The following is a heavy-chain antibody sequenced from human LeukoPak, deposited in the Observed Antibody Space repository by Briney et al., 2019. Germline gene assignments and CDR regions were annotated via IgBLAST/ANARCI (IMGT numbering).Heavy chain of an antibody. D-gene: IGHD5-24*01. J-gene: IGHJ6*03. Sequence: SDTLSLTCTVSGASISSYSWSWIRQPPGKGLEWVAYIYLVGNTDFQPSLKSRVTISVDSSKNQVSLKLTSVTAADTAVYFCARRRGDMATIPDYHYYYMDVWGKGTTVTVSS. CDR2: IYLVGNT. CDR1: GASISSYS. CDR3: ARRRGDMATIPDYHYYYMDV. V-gene: IGHV4-4*08.